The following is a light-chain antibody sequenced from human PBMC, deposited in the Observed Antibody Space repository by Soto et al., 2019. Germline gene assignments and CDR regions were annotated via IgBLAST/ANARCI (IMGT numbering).Light chain of an antibody. J-gene: IGKJ1*01. CDR1: QSVSRTY. Sequence: EIVLTQSPGTLSLSPGERATLSCRASQSVSRTYLAWYQQKPGQAPRLLIYGASSRATGIPDRFSGSGSGTDFPLTISRLAPEDFAVYYCHQYGSSPQTFGQGTKVEIK. CDR2: GAS. V-gene: IGKV3-20*01. CDR3: HQYGSSPQT.